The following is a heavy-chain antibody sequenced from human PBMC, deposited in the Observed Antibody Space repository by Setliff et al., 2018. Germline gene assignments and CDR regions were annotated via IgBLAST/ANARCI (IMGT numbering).Heavy chain of an antibody. CDR1: GYRFTSNW. Sequence: GESLKISCKGSGYRFTSNWIGWVRQMLGKGLEWVGVIYPGDSDTRYSPSFQGQVTISADKSISTAYLQWRSLKASDTAMYYCARQAVAGSDAFDIWGQGTMVTVS. CDR3: ARQAVAGSDAFDI. V-gene: IGHV5-51*01. D-gene: IGHD6-19*01. J-gene: IGHJ3*02. CDR2: IYPGDSDT.